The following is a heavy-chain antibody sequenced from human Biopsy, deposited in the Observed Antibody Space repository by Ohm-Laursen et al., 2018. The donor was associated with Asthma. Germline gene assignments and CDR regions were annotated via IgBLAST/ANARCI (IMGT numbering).Heavy chain of an antibody. V-gene: IGHV3-9*01. CDR2: ISWNSATI. D-gene: IGHD3-22*01. Sequence: SSLRLSCAASGFKFDEYTMHWVRQAPGKGLEWVSGISWNSATIGYADSVEGRFTISRDNAKNSVFLHMDSLRPEDTAFYYCAKVRSDWVITESFHYWGQGVLVTVSS. CDR1: GFKFDEYT. J-gene: IGHJ4*02. CDR3: AKVRSDWVITESFHY.